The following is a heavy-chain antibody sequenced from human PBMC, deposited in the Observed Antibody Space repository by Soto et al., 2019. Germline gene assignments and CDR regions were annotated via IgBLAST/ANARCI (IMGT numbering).Heavy chain of an antibody. Sequence: GGSLRLSCAASGFTFSDYYMSWIRQAPGKGLEWVSYISSSSSYTNYADSVKGRFTISRDNAKNSLYLQMNSLRAEDTAVYYCAGDGGRNYGMDVWGQGTTVTVSS. CDR2: ISSSSSYT. J-gene: IGHJ6*02. V-gene: IGHV3-11*06. CDR1: GFTFSDYY. CDR3: AGDGGRNYGMDV.